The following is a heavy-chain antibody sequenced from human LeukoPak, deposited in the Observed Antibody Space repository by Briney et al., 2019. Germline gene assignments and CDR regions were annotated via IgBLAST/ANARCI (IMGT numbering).Heavy chain of an antibody. J-gene: IGHJ4*02. CDR2: ISGSGGNT. CDR1: GFTFSNYP. D-gene: IGHD1/OR15-1a*01. CDR3: VKSNNLGGDY. Sequence: GGSLRLSCVASGFTFSNYPMSWVRQAPGKGLEWVSAISGSGGNTYYADSVKGRFTISRDNSKKTVYLQMQSLRVEDTAVYYCVKSNNLGGDYWGQGTLVTVSS. V-gene: IGHV3-23*01.